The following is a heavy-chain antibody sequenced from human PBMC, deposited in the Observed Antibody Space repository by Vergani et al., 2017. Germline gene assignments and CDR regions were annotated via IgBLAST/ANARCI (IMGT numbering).Heavy chain of an antibody. CDR3: AKLRGDCSSTSCYEIVFDP. Sequence: EVQLLESGGGLVQPGGSLRLSCAASGFTFSSYAMSWVRQAPGKGLEWVSAISGSGGSPYYADSVKGRFTISRDNSKNTLYLQMNSLRAEDTAVYYCAKLRGDCSSTSCYEIVFDPWGQGTLVTVSS. CDR1: GFTFSSYA. V-gene: IGHV3-23*01. J-gene: IGHJ5*02. CDR2: ISGSGGSP. D-gene: IGHD2-2*01.